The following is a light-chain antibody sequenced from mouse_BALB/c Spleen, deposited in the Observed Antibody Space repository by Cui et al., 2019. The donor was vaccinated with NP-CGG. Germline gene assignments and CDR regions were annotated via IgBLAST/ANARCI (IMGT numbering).Light chain of an antibody. V-gene: IGLV1*01. CDR3: ALWYSNHWV. Sequence: QAVVTQESALTTSPGETVTLTCRSSTGAVTTSNYANWVQEKSDHLFTGLIGGTNNRAPGVPARFSGSLIGDKAALTITGAQTEDEAIYFCALWYSNHWVFGGGTKLNVL. J-gene: IGLJ1*01. CDR2: GTN. CDR1: TGAVTTSNY.